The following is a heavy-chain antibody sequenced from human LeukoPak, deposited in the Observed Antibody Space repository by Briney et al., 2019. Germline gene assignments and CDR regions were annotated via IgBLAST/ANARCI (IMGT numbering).Heavy chain of an antibody. D-gene: IGHD2-8*01. CDR3: ARTVLMVYNPNWFDP. Sequence: SVKVSCKASGGTSSSYAISWVRQAPGQGLEWMGRIIPILGIANYAQKFQGRVTITADKSTSTAYMELSSLRSEDTAVYYCARTVLMVYNPNWFDPWGQGTLVTVSS. V-gene: IGHV1-69*04. CDR2: IIPILGIA. CDR1: GGTSSSYA. J-gene: IGHJ5*02.